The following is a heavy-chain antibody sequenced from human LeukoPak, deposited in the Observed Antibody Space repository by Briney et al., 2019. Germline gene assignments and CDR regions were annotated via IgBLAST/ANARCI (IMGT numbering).Heavy chain of an antibody. CDR3: ARVLTGSSNWFDP. J-gene: IGHJ5*02. CDR2: IYYSGST. CDR1: GGSISSFY. Sequence: SETLSLTCTVTGGSISSFYWSWIRQPPGKGLEWIGYIYYSGSTNYNPSLKSGATISVDTSKNQFSLKLSSVTAADTAVYYCARVLTGSSNWFDPWGQGTLVTVSS. D-gene: IGHD3-9*01. V-gene: IGHV4-59*08.